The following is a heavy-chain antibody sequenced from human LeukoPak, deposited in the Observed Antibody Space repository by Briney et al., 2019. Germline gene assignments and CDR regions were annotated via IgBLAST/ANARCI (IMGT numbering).Heavy chain of an antibody. CDR2: ISGSGGST. J-gene: IGHJ5*02. V-gene: IGHV3-23*01. CDR3: ARVLTGSWDWFDP. D-gene: IGHD2-8*02. CDR1: GFTFSSYA. Sequence: GGSLRLSCAASGFTFSSYAMSWVRQAPGKGLEWVSAISGSGGSTYYADSVKGRFTISRDNAKNTLYLQMSSLRAEDTAVYYCARVLTGSWDWFDPWGQGTLVTVSS.